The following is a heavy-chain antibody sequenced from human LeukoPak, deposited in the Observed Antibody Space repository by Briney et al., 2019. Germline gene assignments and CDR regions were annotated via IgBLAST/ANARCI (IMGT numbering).Heavy chain of an antibody. CDR3: ASQLGGTTFH. Sequence: SETLSHTCTVSGDSISSYYWSWIRQPPGKGLEWIGYVYYNGITNYNPSLKSRVSISLDTSKNQFSLRLNSVTAAETAVYYCASQLGGTTFHWGQGTLVTVSS. V-gene: IGHV4-59*01. J-gene: IGHJ4*02. CDR2: VYYNGIT. D-gene: IGHD1/OR15-1a*01. CDR1: GDSISSYY.